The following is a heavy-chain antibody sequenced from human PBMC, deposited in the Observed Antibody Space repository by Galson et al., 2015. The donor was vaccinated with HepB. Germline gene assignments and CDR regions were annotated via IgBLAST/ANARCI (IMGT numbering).Heavy chain of an antibody. Sequence: SVKVSCKASGFSFSSSAVQWVRQARGQRPEWIGWIVVASGSRNFALKFQERITITRDMSTSTVYMELSSLTSEDTAVYYCAAKTPYYDSSGYHYFGVADSWGQGTLVTVSS. V-gene: IGHV1-58*01. CDR3: AAKTPYYDSSGYHYFGVADS. D-gene: IGHD3-22*01. CDR2: IVVASGSR. J-gene: IGHJ4*02. CDR1: GFSFSSSA.